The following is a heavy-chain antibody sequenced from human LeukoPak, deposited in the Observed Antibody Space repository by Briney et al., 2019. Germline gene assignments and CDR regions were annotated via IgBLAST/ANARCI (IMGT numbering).Heavy chain of an antibody. CDR3: ARDLYSYGPDPTYYYYYGMDV. CDR2: ISYDGSNK. V-gene: IGHV3-30-3*01. Sequence: PGGSLRLSCEVSGFTFSSYAMHWVRQAPGKGLEWVAVISYDGSNKYYADSVKGRFTISRDNSKNTLYLQMNSLRAEDTAVYYCARDLYSYGPDPTYYYYYGMDVWGQGTTVTVSS. D-gene: IGHD5-18*01. J-gene: IGHJ6*02. CDR1: GFTFSSYA.